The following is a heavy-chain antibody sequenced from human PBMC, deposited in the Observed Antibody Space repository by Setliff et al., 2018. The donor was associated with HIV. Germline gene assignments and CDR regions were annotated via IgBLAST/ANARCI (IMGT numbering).Heavy chain of an antibody. CDR1: GVSISDNNY. CDR3: ARLHTDYGSWYFDR. Sequence: SETLSLTCDVSGVSISDNNYWNWVRQPPGKDLEWIGEIYHSGTTNYNPSLKSRVTISVDKSKKRFSLKLTSVTAADTAVYYCARLHTDYGSWYFDRWGQGILVTVSS. J-gene: IGHJ5*02. V-gene: IGHV4-4*02. CDR2: IYHSGTT. D-gene: IGHD3-10*01.